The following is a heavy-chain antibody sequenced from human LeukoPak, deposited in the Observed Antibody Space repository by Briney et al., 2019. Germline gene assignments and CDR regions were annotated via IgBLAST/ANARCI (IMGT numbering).Heavy chain of an antibody. CDR1: GFTFSNAW. D-gene: IGHD6-25*01. Sequence: GGSLRLSCAASGFTFSNAWMNWVRQAPGKGLEWVSSISSSSSYIYYADSVKGRFTISRDNAKNSLYLQMNSLRAEDTAVYYCARDVARLFDYWGQGTLVTVSS. J-gene: IGHJ4*02. CDR3: ARDVARLFDY. V-gene: IGHV3-21*01. CDR2: ISSSSSYI.